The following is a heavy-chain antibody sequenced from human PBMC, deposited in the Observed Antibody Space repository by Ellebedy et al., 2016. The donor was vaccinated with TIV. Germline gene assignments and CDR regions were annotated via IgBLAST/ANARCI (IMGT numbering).Heavy chain of an antibody. V-gene: IGHV3-21*04. Sequence: GGSLRLSXATSGFTFTSHSLSWVRQAPGKGLEWVASISSHDSFTYYADSVRGRFTISRDNSNNIVYLQMDSMRAEDTALYYCARGRPNYGDFPSWGQGTLVTVSS. J-gene: IGHJ1*01. CDR3: ARGRPNYGDFPS. CDR1: GFTFTSHS. D-gene: IGHD3-10*01. CDR2: ISSHDSFT.